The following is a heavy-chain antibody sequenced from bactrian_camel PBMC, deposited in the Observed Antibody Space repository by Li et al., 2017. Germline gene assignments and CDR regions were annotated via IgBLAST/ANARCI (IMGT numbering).Heavy chain of an antibody. CDR1: GFTFSNYD. V-gene: IGHV3S40*01. CDR2: IRARDSRT. J-gene: IGHJ6*01. CDR3: TRPTIATMYPPFGY. Sequence: VQLVESGGGLVQPGGSLRLSCATSGFTFSNYDMSWVRQAPGKGLEWVSTIRARDSRTEYADSLKGRFTCSRANAKNTVYLQLNSLKTEDMAMYYCTRPTIATMYPPFGYWGQGTQVTVS. D-gene: IGHD4*01.